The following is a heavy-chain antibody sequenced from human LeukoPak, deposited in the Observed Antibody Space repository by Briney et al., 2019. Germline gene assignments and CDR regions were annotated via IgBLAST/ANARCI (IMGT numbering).Heavy chain of an antibody. CDR2: IYPRDGST. J-gene: IGHJ5*02. V-gene: IGHV1-46*01. CDR1: GYTFTSNY. D-gene: IGHD3-10*02. Sequence: PGASVKVSCKASGYTFTSNYIHWVRQAPGQGLEWMGMIYPRDGSTSYAQKFQGRVTVTRDTSTSTVHMELSGLRSEDTAVYYCARVFRRHTHFDPWGQGTLVTVSS. CDR3: ARVFRRHTHFDP.